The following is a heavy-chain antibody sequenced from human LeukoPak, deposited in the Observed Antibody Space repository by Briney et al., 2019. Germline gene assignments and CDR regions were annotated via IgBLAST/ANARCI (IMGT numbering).Heavy chain of an antibody. CDR1: GYTFTSYD. J-gene: IGHJ4*02. D-gene: IGHD3-10*01. CDR2: MNPNSGNT. Sequence: ASVNVSCKASGYTFTSYDINGVRQATGQGLEWMGWMNPNSGNTGYAQKFQGRVTMTRNTSISTAYMELSSLRSEDTAVYYCARMGVPGVPYDYWGQGTLVTVSS. V-gene: IGHV1-8*01. CDR3: ARMGVPGVPYDY.